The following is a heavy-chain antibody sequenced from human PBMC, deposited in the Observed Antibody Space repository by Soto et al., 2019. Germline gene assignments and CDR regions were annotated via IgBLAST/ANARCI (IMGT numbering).Heavy chain of an antibody. CDR3: ARDPPYSSSWDYYFDY. J-gene: IGHJ4*02. D-gene: IGHD6-13*01. CDR1: GYTFTGYY. CDR2: INPNSGGT. V-gene: IGHV1-2*02. Sequence: VSVKVSCKASGYTFTGYYMHWVRQAPGQGLEWMGWINPNSGGTNYAQKFQGRVTMTRDTSISTAYMELSRLRSDDTAVYYCARDPPYSSSWDYYFDYWGQGTLVTVSS.